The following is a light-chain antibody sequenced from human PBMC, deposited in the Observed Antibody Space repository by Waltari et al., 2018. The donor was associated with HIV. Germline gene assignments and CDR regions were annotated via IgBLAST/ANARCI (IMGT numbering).Light chain of an antibody. J-gene: IGLJ1*01. Sequence: QSVLTQPPSASGTPGQRVTISCSGSSSNIGSNYVYWYQQLPGTAPKLLIYRNNRRPSGVPDRVAGSKSGTSASLAISGLRSEDEADYYCAAWDDSLTVVYVFGTGTKVTVL. CDR1: SSNIGSNY. CDR3: AAWDDSLTVVYV. V-gene: IGLV1-47*01. CDR2: RNN.